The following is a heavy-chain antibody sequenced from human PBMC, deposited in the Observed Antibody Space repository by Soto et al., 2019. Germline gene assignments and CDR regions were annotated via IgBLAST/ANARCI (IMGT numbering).Heavy chain of an antibody. Sequence: EVQLLESGGGLVQPGGSLRLSCAASGFTFSSYAMSSVRQAPGKGLEWVSAISGSGGSTYYADSVKGRFTISRDNSKNTLYLEMTRLRAEDTAVNYCAKDQLAFRGNRRLVTQPLSYDGMDVWGQGTMVTVSS. V-gene: IGHV3-23*01. CDR1: GFTFSSYA. CDR2: ISGSGGST. CDR3: AKDQLAFRGNRRLVTQPLSYDGMDV. J-gene: IGHJ6*02. D-gene: IGHD1-1*01.